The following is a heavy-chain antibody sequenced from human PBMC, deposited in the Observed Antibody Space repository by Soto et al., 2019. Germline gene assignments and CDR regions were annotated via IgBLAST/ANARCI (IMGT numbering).Heavy chain of an antibody. J-gene: IGHJ3*02. V-gene: IGHV3-23*01. CDR2: ISGSGGST. CDR3: AKDRVGRFGEMAPDAFDI. CDR1: RFTFSSYA. Sequence: ILSCAASRFTFSSYAMSWVRQAPGKGLEWVSAISGSGGSTYYADPVKGRFTISRDNSKNTLYLQMNSLRAEDTAVYYCAKDRVGRFGEMAPDAFDIWGQGTMVTVSS. D-gene: IGHD3-10*01.